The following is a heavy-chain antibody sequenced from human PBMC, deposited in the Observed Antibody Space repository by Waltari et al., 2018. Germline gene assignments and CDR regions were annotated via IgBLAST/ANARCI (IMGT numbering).Heavy chain of an antibody. CDR1: GVTFSSYA. V-gene: IGHV1-69*05. CDR3: ARDRTVTTLPPDAFDI. Sequence: QVQLVQSGAEVKKPGSSVKVSCKASGVTFSSYAISWMRQAPGQGLEWMGGIIPIFGTANYAQKFQGRVTITTDESTSTAYMELSSLRSEDTAVYYCARDRTVTTLPPDAFDIWGQGTMVTVSS. CDR2: IIPIFGTA. J-gene: IGHJ3*02. D-gene: IGHD4-17*01.